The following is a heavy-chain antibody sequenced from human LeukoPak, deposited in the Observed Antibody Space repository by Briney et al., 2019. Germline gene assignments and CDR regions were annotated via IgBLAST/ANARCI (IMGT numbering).Heavy chain of an antibody. CDR3: ARASDSSGWYVDY. CDR1: GGSISSGDYY. J-gene: IGHJ4*02. V-gene: IGHV4-30-4*01. Sequence: SETLSLTCTVSGGSISSGDYYWRWIRQPPGKGLEWIGYIYYSGSTYYNPSLKSRVTISVDTSKDQFSLKLSSVTAADTAVYYCARASDSSGWYVDYWGQGTLVTVSS. CDR2: IYYSGST. D-gene: IGHD6-19*01.